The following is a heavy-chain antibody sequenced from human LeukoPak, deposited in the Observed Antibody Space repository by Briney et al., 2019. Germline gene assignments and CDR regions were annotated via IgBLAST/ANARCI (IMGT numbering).Heavy chain of an antibody. CDR3: GRDQWGSVNP. V-gene: IGHV3-74*01. CDR1: GFSFSSYW. Sequence: GGSLRLSCAASGFSFSSYWMHWVRQAPGKGLVWVSRIKTDGSSATYADSVKGRFTISRDNAKNTLYLQMSSLRAEDTPVYYWGRDQWGSVNPWGQGTLVIDSS. D-gene: IGHD1-26*01. J-gene: IGHJ5*02. CDR2: IKTDGSSA.